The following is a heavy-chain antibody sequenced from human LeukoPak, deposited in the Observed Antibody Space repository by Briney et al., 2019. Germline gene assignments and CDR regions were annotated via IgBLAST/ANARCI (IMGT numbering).Heavy chain of an antibody. Sequence: GGSLRLSCAASGFTFSDYYMSWIRQAPGKGLEWVSYISSSGSTIYYADSVKDRFTISRDNAKNSLYLQMNSLRAEDTAVYYCARHVDTAMVVDYWGQGTLVTVSS. CDR3: ARHVDTAMVVDY. CDR1: GFTFSDYY. D-gene: IGHD5-18*01. J-gene: IGHJ4*02. CDR2: ISSSGSTI. V-gene: IGHV3-11*01.